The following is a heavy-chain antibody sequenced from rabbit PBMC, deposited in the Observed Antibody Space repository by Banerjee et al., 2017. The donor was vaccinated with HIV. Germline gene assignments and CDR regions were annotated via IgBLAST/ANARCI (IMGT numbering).Heavy chain of an antibody. J-gene: IGHJ4*01. D-gene: IGHD6-1*01. CDR1: GFSFSSGYD. Sequence: QQQLVESGGDLVKPEGSLTLTCTASGFSFSSGYDMCWVRQAPGKGLEWIGCIYTGSSGSTYYASWAKGRFTISKTSSTTVTLQMTSLTAADTATYFCARAGYASYGDATGFDLWGQGTLVTVS. CDR3: ARAGYASYGDATGFDL. V-gene: IGHV1S45*01. CDR2: IYTGSSGST.